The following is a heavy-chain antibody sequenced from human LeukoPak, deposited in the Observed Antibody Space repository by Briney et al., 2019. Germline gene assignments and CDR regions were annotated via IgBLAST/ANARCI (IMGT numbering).Heavy chain of an antibody. J-gene: IGHJ4*02. CDR2: IKQDGSEK. V-gene: IGHV3-7*04. CDR3: ARGYSYGYYFDY. Sequence: GGSLRLSCAASGFTFSNAWMTWVRQIPGKGLEWVANIKQDGSEKYYVDSVKGRFTISRDNAKNSLYLQMNSLRAEDTAVYYCARGYSYGYYFDYWGQGTLVTVSS. D-gene: IGHD5-18*01. CDR1: GFTFSNAW.